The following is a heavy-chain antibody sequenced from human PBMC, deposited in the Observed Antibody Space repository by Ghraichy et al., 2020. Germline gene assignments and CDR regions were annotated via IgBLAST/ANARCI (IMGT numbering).Heavy chain of an antibody. CDR3: GGSIKASGNGVDV. J-gene: IGHJ6*02. CDR2: TYYRSKWFN. CDR1: GDSVSSNSAA. Sequence: SETLSLTCDISGDSVSSNSAAWNWIRQSPSRGLEWLGRTYYRSKWFNNYAESVKGRIIITPDTSKNQFSLQLKSVTPEDTAVYYCGGSIKASGNGVDVWGQGTTATVP. D-gene: IGHD5-24*01. V-gene: IGHV6-1*01.